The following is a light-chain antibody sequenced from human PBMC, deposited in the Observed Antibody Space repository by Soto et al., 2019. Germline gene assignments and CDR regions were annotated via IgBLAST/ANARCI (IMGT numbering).Light chain of an antibody. CDR1: QSVLYSSNNKNY. J-gene: IGKJ2*01. CDR2: WAS. CDR3: QQYYSTPYT. Sequence: DIVMTQSPDSLAVSLGERATINCKSSQSVLYSSNNKNYLAWYQQKPGQPPKLLIYWASTRESGVPDRFSGSGSGTDFTLTINSLQAEDVAVYYCQQYYSTPYTFGHGTKLEIK. V-gene: IGKV4-1*01.